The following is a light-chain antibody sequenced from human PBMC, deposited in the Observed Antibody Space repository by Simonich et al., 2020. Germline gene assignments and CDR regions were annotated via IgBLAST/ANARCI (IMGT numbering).Light chain of an antibody. CDR1: QSVSSN. V-gene: IGKV3-15*01. CDR2: GAS. J-gene: IGKJ4*01. Sequence: EIVMTQSPATRSVSPGERATLSCRASQSVSSNLAWYQQKPGQAPRLLIYGASTRATGIPARFSGSGSGTEFTLTISSLQSEDFAVYYCQQYNNSPPLTFGGGTKVEIK. CDR3: QQYNNSPPLT.